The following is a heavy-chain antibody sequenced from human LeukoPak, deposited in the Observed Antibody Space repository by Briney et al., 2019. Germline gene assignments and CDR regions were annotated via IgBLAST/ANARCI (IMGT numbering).Heavy chain of an antibody. J-gene: IGHJ4*02. CDR3: ARDENYGDYGLIDY. Sequence: AGGSLRLSFAASGFTFSSHWMSRVRRARGKGVGWVANIKQDGSEKYYVDSVNGRVTISIDNAKNSLYLQMNSLRAEDTAVYYCARDENYGDYGLIDYWGQGTLVTVSS. D-gene: IGHD4-17*01. V-gene: IGHV3-7*01. CDR2: IKQDGSEK. CDR1: GFTFSSHW.